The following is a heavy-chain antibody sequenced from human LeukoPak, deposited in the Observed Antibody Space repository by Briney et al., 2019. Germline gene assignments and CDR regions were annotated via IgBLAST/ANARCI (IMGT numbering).Heavy chain of an antibody. CDR3: ARDNNWNYSFDY. D-gene: IGHD1-7*01. Sequence: GGSLRLSCAASGFTFSSYAMSWVRQAPGKGLEWVSAISGSGGSTYYADSVKGRFTISRDNAKNSLYLQMNSLRAEDTAVYYCARDNNWNYSFDYWGQGTLVTVSS. J-gene: IGHJ4*02. CDR2: ISGSGGST. V-gene: IGHV3-23*01. CDR1: GFTFSSYA.